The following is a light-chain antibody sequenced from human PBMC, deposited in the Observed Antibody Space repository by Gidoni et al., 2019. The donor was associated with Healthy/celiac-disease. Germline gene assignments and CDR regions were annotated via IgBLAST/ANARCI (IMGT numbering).Light chain of an antibody. J-gene: IGKJ2*01. CDR2: LGS. Sequence: DIVMTQSPLSLPVTPGEPASISCRSSQSLLHSNGYNYLDWYLQKPGQSPQLLIYLGSKRDAGVPDRFSGSGAGTDFTLKISRVEAEDVGVYYCMQALQTPLYTFGQGTKLEIK. V-gene: IGKV2-28*01. CDR1: QSLLHSNGYNY. CDR3: MQALQTPLYT.